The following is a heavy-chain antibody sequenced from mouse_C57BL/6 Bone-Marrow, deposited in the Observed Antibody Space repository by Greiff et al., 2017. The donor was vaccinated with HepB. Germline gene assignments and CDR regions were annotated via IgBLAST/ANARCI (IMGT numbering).Heavy chain of an antibody. J-gene: IGHJ1*03. Sequence: EVQLVESGGGLVKPGGSLKLSCAASGFTFSSYAMSWVRQTPEKRLEWVATISDGGSYTYYPDNVKGRFTISRDNAKNNLYLQMSHLKSEDTAMYYCAREGIYYYGSSHWYFDVWGTGTTVTVSS. D-gene: IGHD1-1*01. CDR1: GFTFSSYA. CDR2: ISDGGSYT. V-gene: IGHV5-4*01. CDR3: AREGIYYYGSSHWYFDV.